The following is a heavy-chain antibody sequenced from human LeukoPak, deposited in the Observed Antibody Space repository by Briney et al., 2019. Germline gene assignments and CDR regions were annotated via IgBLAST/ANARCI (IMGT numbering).Heavy chain of an antibody. CDR2: ISYDGSNK. J-gene: IGHJ4*02. CDR1: GFTFSSYA. D-gene: IGHD6-13*01. V-gene: IGHV3-30*01. CDR3: ARADEPSIAAAIFDY. Sequence: GRSLRLSCAASGFTFSSYAMHWVRQAPAKGLEWVAVISYDGSNKYYAGSVKGRFTISRDNSKNTLYLQMNSLRAEDTAVYYCARADEPSIAAAIFDYWGQGTLVTVSS.